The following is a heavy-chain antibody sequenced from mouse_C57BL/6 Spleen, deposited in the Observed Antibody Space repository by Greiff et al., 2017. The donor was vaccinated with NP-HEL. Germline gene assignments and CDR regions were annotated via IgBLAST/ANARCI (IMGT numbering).Heavy chain of an antibody. V-gene: IGHV6-3*01. D-gene: IGHD2-4*01. CDR2: IRLKSDNYAT. Sequence: EVMLVESGGGLVQPGGSMKLSCVASGFTFSNYWMNWVRQSPEKGLEWVAQIRLKSDNYATHYAESVKGRFTISRDDSKSSVYLQMNNLRAEDTGIYYCTGGISYDYDPDYWGQGTTLTVSS. CDR1: GFTFSNYW. J-gene: IGHJ2*01. CDR3: TGGISYDYDPDY.